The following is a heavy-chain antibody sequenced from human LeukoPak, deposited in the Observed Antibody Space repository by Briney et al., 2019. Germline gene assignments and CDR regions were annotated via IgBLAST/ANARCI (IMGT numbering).Heavy chain of an antibody. V-gene: IGHV4-61*05. CDR2: IYYSGST. D-gene: IGHD3-16*01. J-gene: IGHJ3*02. CDR3: AGLGDSDTFDI. CDR1: GGSISSSSYY. Sequence: SETLSLTCTVSGGSISSSSYYWGWIRQPPGKGLEWIGYIYYSGSTNYNPSLKSRVTISVDTSKNQFSLKLSSVTAADTAVYYCAGLGDSDTFDIWGQGTMVTVSS.